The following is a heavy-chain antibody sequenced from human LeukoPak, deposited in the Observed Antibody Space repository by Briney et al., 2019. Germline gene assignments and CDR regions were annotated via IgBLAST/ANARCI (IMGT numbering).Heavy chain of an antibody. Sequence: SETLSLTCTVSGGSISSSYWSWIRQPPGKGLEWIGYIYYSGSTNYNPSLKSRVTISLDMSKNQFSLKLSSVTAADTAVYYCARVGTVTTLDYWGQGTLVTVSS. CDR3: ARVGTVTTLDY. CDR1: GGSISSSY. D-gene: IGHD4-17*01. CDR2: IYYSGST. J-gene: IGHJ4*02. V-gene: IGHV4-59*01.